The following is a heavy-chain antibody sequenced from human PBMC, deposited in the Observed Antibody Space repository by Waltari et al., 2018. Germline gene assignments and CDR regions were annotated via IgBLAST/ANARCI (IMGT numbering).Heavy chain of an antibody. Sequence: EVELVQSGAEVKKPGATVKISCKASGYTFMHDSMHWVQQAPGKGLEWMGRIDPEDGETVYSEKFQGRVTITADTSTDTAYMELSSLTSGDTAVYYCAPLPGGSGQTFDYWGQGTLVTVS. J-gene: IGHJ4*02. V-gene: IGHV1-69-2*01. CDR2: IDPEDGET. CDR1: GYTFMHDS. D-gene: IGHD3-10*01. CDR3: APLPGGSGQTFDY.